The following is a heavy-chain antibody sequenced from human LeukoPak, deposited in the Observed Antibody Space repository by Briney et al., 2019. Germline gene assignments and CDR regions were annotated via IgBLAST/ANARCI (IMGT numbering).Heavy chain of an antibody. CDR2: ISYDGSNK. CDR1: GFTFSSYA. D-gene: IGHD4-23*01. Sequence: GGSLRLSCAASGFTFSSYAMHWVPQAPGKGLEWVAVISYDGSNKYYADSVKGRFTISRDNSKNTLYLQMNSLRAEDTAVYYCARDNPDYGGNSPDAFDIWGQGTMVTVSS. CDR3: ARDNPDYGGNSPDAFDI. J-gene: IGHJ3*02. V-gene: IGHV3-30-3*01.